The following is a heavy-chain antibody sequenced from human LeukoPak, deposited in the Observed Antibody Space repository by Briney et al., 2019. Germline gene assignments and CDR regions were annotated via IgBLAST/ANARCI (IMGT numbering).Heavy chain of an antibody. V-gene: IGHV1-8*01. Sequence: GASVKVSCKASGYTFTSYDINWVRQATGQGLEWMGWMNPNSGNTGYAQKIQGRVTMTRNTSISTAYMELSSLRSEDTAVYYCARGGQQLVLYYYYGMDVWGQGTTVTVSS. CDR1: GYTFTSYD. CDR2: MNPNSGNT. J-gene: IGHJ6*02. CDR3: ARGGQQLVLYYYYGMDV. D-gene: IGHD6-13*01.